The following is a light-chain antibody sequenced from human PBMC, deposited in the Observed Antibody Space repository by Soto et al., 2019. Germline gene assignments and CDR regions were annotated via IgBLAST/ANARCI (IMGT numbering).Light chain of an antibody. CDR3: QQYVNLPLT. CDR1: QDITNY. J-gene: IGKJ4*01. CDR2: EAS. V-gene: IGKV1-33*01. Sequence: IQMTQSPSSLSASVGDRVTITCQASQDITNYLNWYQQKPGKAPKLLIYEASSLETGVPSRFSGGGSETHFTFTISSLQPEDFATYYCQQYVNLPLTFGGGTKVEVK.